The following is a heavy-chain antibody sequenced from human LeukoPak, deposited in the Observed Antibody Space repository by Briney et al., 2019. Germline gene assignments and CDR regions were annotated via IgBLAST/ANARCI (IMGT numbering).Heavy chain of an antibody. J-gene: IGHJ6*02. D-gene: IGHD2-2*01. Sequence: GGSLRVSCAASGFTVSSNYMSWVRQAPGKGLEWVSVLYSGGSTNYADPVQGRFTISRDSSKNTLFLHMNSLRAEDTAVYYCARDSSTSPEDYYYYGMDVWGQGTTVTVSS. CDR1: GFTVSSNY. V-gene: IGHV3-53*01. CDR3: ARDSSTSPEDYYYYGMDV. CDR2: LYSGGST.